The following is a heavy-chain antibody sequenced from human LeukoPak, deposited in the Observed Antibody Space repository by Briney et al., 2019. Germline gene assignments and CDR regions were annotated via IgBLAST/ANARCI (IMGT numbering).Heavy chain of an antibody. CDR1: GFTFSDYY. V-gene: IGHV3-11*04. Sequence: GGSLRLSCAASGFTFSDYYMSWIRQAPGKGLEWVSYISSSGSTIYYADSVKGRFTISRDNAKNSLYLQMNSLRAEDTAVYYCARDGDTFGGVIPIAGYFDYWGQGTLVTVSS. D-gene: IGHD3-16*01. CDR2: ISSSGSTI. CDR3: ARDGDTFGGVIPIAGYFDY. J-gene: IGHJ4*02.